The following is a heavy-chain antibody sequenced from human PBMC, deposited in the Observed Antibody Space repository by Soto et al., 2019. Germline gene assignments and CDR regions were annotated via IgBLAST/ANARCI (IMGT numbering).Heavy chain of an antibody. CDR2: IYYSGST. J-gene: IGHJ5*02. D-gene: IGHD3-3*01. CDR3: ARVDDFWSGFPFDP. CDR1: GGSISSYY. V-gene: IGHV4-59*01. Sequence: SETLSLTCTVSGGSISSYYWSWIRQPPGKGLEWIGYIYYSGSTNYNPSLKSRVTISVDTSKNQFSLKLGSVTAADTAVYYCARVDDFWSGFPFDPWGQGTLVTVSS.